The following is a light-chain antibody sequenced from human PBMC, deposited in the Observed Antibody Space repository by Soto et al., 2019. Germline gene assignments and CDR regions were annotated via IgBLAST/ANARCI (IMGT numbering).Light chain of an antibody. V-gene: IGKV1-27*01. CDR1: QGIGKY. CDR2: AAS. Sequence: DFQMTQSPSSLSASVGDIVTITCRASQGIGKYLAWYQQKAGKVPNLLIYAASTLQSGVPSRFSGSGFGTDFTLTISILQPEDVATDYCNKDDGAPKTFGQGTKVDIK. CDR3: NKDDGAPKT. J-gene: IGKJ1*01.